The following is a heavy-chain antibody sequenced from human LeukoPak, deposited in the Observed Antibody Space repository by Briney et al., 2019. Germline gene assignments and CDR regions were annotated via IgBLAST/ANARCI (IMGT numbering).Heavy chain of an antibody. J-gene: IGHJ4*02. CDR2: IYTSGST. D-gene: IGHD3-22*01. V-gene: IGHV4-4*08. CDR3: ARGYYDSSGHFDY. Sequence: SETLSLTCTVSGGSISSYYWSWIRQPPGKGLEWIGRIYTSGSTNYNPSLKSRVTISVDTSKNQFSLKLSSVTAADTAVYYCARGYYDSSGHFDYWGQGTLVTVSS. CDR1: GGSISSYY.